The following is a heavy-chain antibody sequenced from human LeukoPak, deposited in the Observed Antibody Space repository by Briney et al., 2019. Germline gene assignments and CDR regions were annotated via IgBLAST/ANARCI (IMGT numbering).Heavy chain of an antibody. J-gene: IGHJ6*03. D-gene: IGHD1-7*01. CDR1: GGSLITDTYY. Sequence: SETLSLTCTVSGGSLITDTYYWVWIRQPPGKGLEGIANMYYSGGGMQYNPSLKNRVTISVDLSKDQFFLNLSSVTAADTAVYYCTRRTYSTYMDVRGQGTTVTVSS. CDR3: TRRTYSTYMDV. CDR2: MYYSGGGM. V-gene: IGHV4-39*01.